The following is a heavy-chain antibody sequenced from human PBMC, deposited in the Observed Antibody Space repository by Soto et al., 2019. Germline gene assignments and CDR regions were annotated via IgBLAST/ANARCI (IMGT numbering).Heavy chain of an antibody. CDR2: MNPNSGNT. V-gene: IGHV1-8*01. CDR3: ARVGWELVT. J-gene: IGHJ5*02. CDR1: GYNFISYD. D-gene: IGHD1-26*01. Sequence: ASVTVSCKASGYNFISYDINWVRQATGQGLEWMGWMNPNSGNTGYAQKFQGRVTMTRNTSISTAYMELSSLRSEDTAVYYCARVGWELVTWGQGTLVTVSS.